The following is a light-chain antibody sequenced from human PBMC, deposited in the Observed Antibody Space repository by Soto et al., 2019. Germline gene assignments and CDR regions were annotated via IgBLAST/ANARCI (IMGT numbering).Light chain of an antibody. Sequence: EIVLTQSPVTLSLSPGERATLSCRASQSVSSYLAWYQQKVGQAPRLLIYDASNRATDIPARFSGSGSGTDFTLTISSLEPEDFAVYYCQQRSNWPLTFGGGTKVEIK. CDR2: DAS. J-gene: IGKJ4*01. V-gene: IGKV3-11*01. CDR1: QSVSSY. CDR3: QQRSNWPLT.